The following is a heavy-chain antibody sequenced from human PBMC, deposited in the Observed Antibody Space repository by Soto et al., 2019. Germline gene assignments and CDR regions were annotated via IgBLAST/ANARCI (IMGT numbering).Heavy chain of an antibody. Sequence: SETLSLTCTVSGGSISSYYWSWIRQPPGKGLEWIGYIYYSGSTNYNPSLKSRVTISVDTSKNQFSLKLSSVTAADTAVYYCARRQTTVPPPYYYYYMDVWGKGTTVTVSS. J-gene: IGHJ6*03. CDR3: ARRQTTVPPPYYYYYMDV. CDR2: IYYSGST. CDR1: GGSISSYY. D-gene: IGHD4-4*01. V-gene: IGHV4-59*01.